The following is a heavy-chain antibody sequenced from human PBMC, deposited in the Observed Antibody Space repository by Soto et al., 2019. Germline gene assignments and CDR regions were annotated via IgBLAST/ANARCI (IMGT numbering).Heavy chain of an antibody. CDR2: ITTSNGNR. D-gene: IGHD3-16*01. CDR3: TRGTLGVFEY. J-gene: IGHJ4*02. Sequence: QIQLVQSGGEVKRPGASVMVSCKASGYSLTSYGISWVRLVPGQGLEWMAWITTSNGNRNFARKFQDRASLTADISTSTVYMELRSLTSDDTAVYYFTRGTLGVFEYWGQGTLVTVSS. V-gene: IGHV1-18*04. CDR1: GYSLTSYG.